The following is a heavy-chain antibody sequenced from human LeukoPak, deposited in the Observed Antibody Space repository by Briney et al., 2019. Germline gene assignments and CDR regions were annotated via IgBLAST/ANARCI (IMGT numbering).Heavy chain of an antibody. CDR3: ARAPRLYYDFWSGYPTSYYYYYGMDV. V-gene: IGHV4-30-2*01. CDR1: GGSISSGGYS. D-gene: IGHD3-3*01. CDR2: IYHSGST. Sequence: SQTLSLTCAVSGGSISSGGYSWSWIRQPPGKGLEWIGYIYHSGSTYYNPSLKSRVTISVDTSKNQFSLKLSSVTAADTAVYYCARAPRLYYDFWSGYPTSYYYYYGMDVWGQGTTVTVSS. J-gene: IGHJ6*02.